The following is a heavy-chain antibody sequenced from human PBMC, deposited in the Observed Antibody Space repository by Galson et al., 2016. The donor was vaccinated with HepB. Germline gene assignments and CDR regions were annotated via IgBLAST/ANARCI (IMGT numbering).Heavy chain of an antibody. V-gene: IGHV3-64D*06. D-gene: IGHD2-8*02. Sequence: SLRLSCAASGFTFSSFVMHWVRQAPGKGLGYVSGISSNGGSTYYADSVKGRFTISRDNAKNALSLQVSSLRSEDTAVYYCTRGGLDYWGQGTLVTGSS. CDR1: GFTFSSFV. CDR3: TRGGLDY. J-gene: IGHJ4*02. CDR2: ISSNGGST.